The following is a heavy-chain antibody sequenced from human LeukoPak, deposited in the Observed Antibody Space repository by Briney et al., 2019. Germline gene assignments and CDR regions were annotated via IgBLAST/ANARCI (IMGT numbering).Heavy chain of an antibody. CDR3: ARAGGTTVTTDKFDS. V-gene: IGHV4-61*02. CDR2: IYSSGST. D-gene: IGHD4-17*01. CDR1: GGSISSGSYY. J-gene: IGHJ4*02. Sequence: SQTLSLTCTVSGGSISSGSYYWGWSRQPAGKGVEWIVRIYSSGSTNDNPSLKSRVTIAANTYENKFSSKQTSVTAADTAVYYCARAGGTTVTTDKFDSWGQGTLVTVSS.